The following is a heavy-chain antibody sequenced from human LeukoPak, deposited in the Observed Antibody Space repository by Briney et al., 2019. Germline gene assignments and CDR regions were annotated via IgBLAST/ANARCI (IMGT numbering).Heavy chain of an antibody. CDR2: INPSGGST. CDR3: ARDRGYYGSASHFDY. CDR1: GYTFTSYY. J-gene: IGHJ4*02. V-gene: IGHV1-46*01. D-gene: IGHD3-10*01. Sequence: APVKVSCKASGYTFTSYYMHWVRQAPGQGLEWMGIINPSGGSTSYAQKFQGRVTMTRDTSTSTVYMELSSLRSEDTAVYYCARDRGYYGSASHFDYWGQGTLVTVSS.